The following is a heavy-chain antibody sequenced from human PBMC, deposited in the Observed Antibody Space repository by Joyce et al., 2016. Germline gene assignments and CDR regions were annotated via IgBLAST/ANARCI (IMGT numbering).Heavy chain of an antibody. CDR1: GYIFTRFY. CDR2: INPSGGSP. Sequence: QVQLVQSGAEMKRPGASVKVSCKTSGYIFTRFYMHWVRQAPGQGLEWMGRINPSGGSPTYAPKFRDRVTMTRDTSTTTVYLEMSSLRPEDTAVYYCARQMHDFGDYEAFDPWGQGTL. CDR3: ARQMHDFGDYEAFDP. V-gene: IGHV1-46*01. D-gene: IGHD4-17*01. J-gene: IGHJ5*02.